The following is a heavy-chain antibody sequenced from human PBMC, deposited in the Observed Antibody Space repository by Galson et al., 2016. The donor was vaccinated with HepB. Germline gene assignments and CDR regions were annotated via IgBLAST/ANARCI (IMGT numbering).Heavy chain of an antibody. CDR2: INAGNGNT. D-gene: IGHD1-26*01. Sequence: KASGYTFTSYTMHWVRQAPGQRLEWMGWINAGNGNTKYSQRFQGRVTITRDTSASTAYMELSSLRSEDRAVYYCARVRGSSGSYQFYYFVYWGQGTLVTVSS. CDR3: ARVRGSSGSYQFYYFVY. CDR1: GYTFTSYT. J-gene: IGHJ4*02. V-gene: IGHV1-3*01.